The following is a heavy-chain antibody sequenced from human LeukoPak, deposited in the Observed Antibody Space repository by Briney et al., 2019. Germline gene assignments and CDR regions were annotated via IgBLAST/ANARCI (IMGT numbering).Heavy chain of an antibody. D-gene: IGHD2-2*01. CDR2: IYYSGST. Sequence: PSETLSLTCTVSGGSISSSSYYWGWIRQPPGKGLEWIGYIYYSGSTNYNPSLKSRVTISVDTSKNQFSLKLSSVTAADTAVYYCARDRVVVVPAAKVHTYYYGMDVWGQGTTVTVSS. J-gene: IGHJ6*02. CDR3: ARDRVVVVPAAKVHTYYYGMDV. CDR1: GGSISSSSYY. V-gene: IGHV4-61*01.